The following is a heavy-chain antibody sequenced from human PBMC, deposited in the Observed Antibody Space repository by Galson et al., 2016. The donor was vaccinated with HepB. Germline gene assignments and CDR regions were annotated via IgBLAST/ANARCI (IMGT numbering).Heavy chain of an antibody. V-gene: IGHV1-18*01. D-gene: IGHD1-1*01. J-gene: IGHJ6*02. Sequence: SVKVSCKASGYTFTTYGISWVRQAPGQGLEWMGWISGYNGNTHYAQKFQDRVTLTRDTSTGTAYMDLWSLTPDDTAVYDCAREDWNPRYYFNGMDVWGQGPTVTVSS. CDR3: AREDWNPRYYFNGMDV. CDR1: GYTFTTYG. CDR2: ISGYNGNT.